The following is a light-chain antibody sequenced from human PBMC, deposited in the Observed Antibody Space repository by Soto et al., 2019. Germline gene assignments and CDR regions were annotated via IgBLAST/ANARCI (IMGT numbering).Light chain of an antibody. CDR3: QQYGSSEII. Sequence: EIVLMQSPGTLSLSPGERATLSCRASQTLRRTYIAWYQQKPGQAPRVLIYDISSRATGIPDRFSGSVSGTDFTLTITRLEPEDFAVFYCQQYGSSEIIFGQGTRLEIK. CDR1: QTLRRTY. V-gene: IGKV3-20*01. J-gene: IGKJ5*01. CDR2: DIS.